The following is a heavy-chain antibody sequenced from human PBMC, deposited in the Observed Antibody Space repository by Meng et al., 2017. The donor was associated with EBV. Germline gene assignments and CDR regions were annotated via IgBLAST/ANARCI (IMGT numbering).Heavy chain of an antibody. D-gene: IGHD3-3*01. J-gene: IGHJ5*02. V-gene: IGHV4-39*01. CDR2: VYYSGNS. CDR3: ARVSFYDYWSGYSFNWFDP. CDR1: GDSIRSRSYY. Sequence: QLQLYQSGPGLVNPSXVLFRTCTXAGDSIRSRSYYWGWIRQSPGKGLEWIGNVYYSGNSYYNPSLKSRVTISVDTSKNQFYLKLISVTAADTAVYFCARVSFYDYWSGYSFNWFDPWGQGTLVTVSS.